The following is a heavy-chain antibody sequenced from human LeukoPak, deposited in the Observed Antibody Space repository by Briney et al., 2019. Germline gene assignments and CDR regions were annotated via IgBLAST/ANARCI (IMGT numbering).Heavy chain of an antibody. J-gene: IGHJ5*02. V-gene: IGHV4-39*01. CDR2: MYYSGST. Sequence: SSETLSLTCTVSGGSISSSSYYWGWIRQPPGKGLEWIGSMYYSGSTYYNPSLKSRVAISVDTSNNQFSLKLSSVTAADTAVYYCARHGSGSSDPYTWFDPWGQGTLVTVSS. CDR3: ARHGSGSSDPYTWFDP. D-gene: IGHD6-6*01. CDR1: GGSISSSSYY.